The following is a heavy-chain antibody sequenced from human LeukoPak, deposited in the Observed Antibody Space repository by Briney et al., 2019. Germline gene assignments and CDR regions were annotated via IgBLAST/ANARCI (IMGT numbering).Heavy chain of an antibody. J-gene: IGHJ4*02. CDR1: GYTLTDYY. CDR3: ARGYYGSGSYSNFDY. V-gene: IGHV1-2*02. CDR2: INPNTGDT. Sequence: ASVKVSCKSYGYTLTDYYMHWVRQAPGQGLEWMGWINPNTGDTNYAQKFQGRVTMTRDTSISTAYMELSRLRSDDTAVYYCARGYYGSGSYSNFDYWGQGTLVTVSS. D-gene: IGHD3-10*01.